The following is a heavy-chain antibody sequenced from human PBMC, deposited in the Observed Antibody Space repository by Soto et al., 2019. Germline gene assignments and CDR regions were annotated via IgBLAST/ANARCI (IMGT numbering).Heavy chain of an antibody. J-gene: IGHJ4*02. V-gene: IGHV1-46*01. D-gene: IGHD3-22*01. CDR1: GYTFTSYY. CDR3: ARVADYYDSRGVLDY. CDR2: INPSGGSK. Sequence: QVQLVQSGAEVKKPGASVKVSCKASGYTFTSYYMHWVRQAPGQGLEWMGIINPSGGSKSYAQKFQGRVTMTRDTSTSTVYMELSSLRSEDTAVYYCARVADYYDSRGVLDYWGQGTLVTVSS.